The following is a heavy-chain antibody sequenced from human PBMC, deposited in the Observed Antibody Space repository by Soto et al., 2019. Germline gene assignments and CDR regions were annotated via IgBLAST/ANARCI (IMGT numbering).Heavy chain of an antibody. CDR1: GFTFRSYA. Sequence: GGSLRLSCAASGFTFRSYAMAWVRQAPGKGLEWVSVITYNGDNAYYADSLKGRFTISRDNSKDTVDLQMNSLRAEDTAVYYCARYIRGPTVFYFDFWGPGVLVTVSS. D-gene: IGHD5-18*01. CDR3: ARYIRGPTVFYFDF. CDR2: ITYNGDNA. V-gene: IGHV3-23*01. J-gene: IGHJ4*02.